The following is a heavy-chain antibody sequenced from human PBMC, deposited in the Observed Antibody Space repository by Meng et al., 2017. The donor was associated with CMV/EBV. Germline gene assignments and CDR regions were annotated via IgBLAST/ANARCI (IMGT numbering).Heavy chain of an antibody. CDR2: IYYSGST. CDR3: ASLPNTAMVSWLDY. Sequence: SGTLSLTCTVSGGSISSSSYYWGWIRQPPGKGLEWIGSIYYSGSTYYNPSLKSRVTISVDTSKNQFSLKLSSVTAADTAVYYCASLPNTAMVSWLDYWGQGTLVTVSS. CDR1: GGSISSSSYY. D-gene: IGHD5-18*01. V-gene: IGHV4-39*07. J-gene: IGHJ4*02.